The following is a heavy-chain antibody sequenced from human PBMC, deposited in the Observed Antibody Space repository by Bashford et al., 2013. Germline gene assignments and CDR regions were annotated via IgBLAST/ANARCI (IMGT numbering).Heavy chain of an antibody. J-gene: IGHJ4*02. CDR2: IYYSGST. V-gene: IGHV4-30-4*01. D-gene: IGHD5-12*01. Sequence: SETLSLTCTVSGGSISSGDYYWSWIRQPPGKGLEWIGYIYYSGSTYYNPSLKSRLAISVDTSKNQFSLRLSSVTAADTAVYYCARIVATNPSRANYFDYWGQGTLVTVSS. CDR1: GGSISSGDYY. CDR3: ARIVATNPSRANYFDY.